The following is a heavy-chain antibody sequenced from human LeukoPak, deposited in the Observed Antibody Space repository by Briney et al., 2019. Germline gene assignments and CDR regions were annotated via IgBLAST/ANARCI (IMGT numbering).Heavy chain of an antibody. Sequence: ASVKVSCKASVYTFTSYDINWVRQATGQGLEWMGWMNPNSGNTGYAQKFQGRVTITRNTSISTAYMELSSLRSEDTAVYYCARVGVYYDSSGYGFRYWGQGTLVTVSS. CDR2: MNPNSGNT. J-gene: IGHJ4*02. CDR3: ARVGVYYDSSGYGFRY. D-gene: IGHD3-22*01. V-gene: IGHV1-8*03. CDR1: VYTFTSYD.